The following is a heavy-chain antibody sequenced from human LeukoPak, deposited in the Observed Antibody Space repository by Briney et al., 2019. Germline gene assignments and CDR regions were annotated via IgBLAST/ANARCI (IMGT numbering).Heavy chain of an antibody. J-gene: IGHJ6*02. CDR3: ARDRLWFGELRYYGMDV. Sequence: SGGSLRLSCAASGFTFSSYAIHWVRQAPGKGLEWVAVISYDGSNKYYADSVKGRFTISRDNSKNTLYLQMNSLRAEDTAVYYCARDRLWFGELRYYGMDVWGQGTTVTVSS. D-gene: IGHD3-10*01. V-gene: IGHV3-30-3*01. CDR1: GFTFSSYA. CDR2: ISYDGSNK.